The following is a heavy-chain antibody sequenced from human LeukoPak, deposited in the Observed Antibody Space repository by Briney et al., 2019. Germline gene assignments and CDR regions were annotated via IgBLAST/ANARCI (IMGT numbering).Heavy chain of an antibody. CDR2: INQDGSGK. Sequence: GGSLRLSCAASEFTFSSYWMSWVRQAPGKGLEWVATINQDGSGKYYVDSVKGRFTISRDNAKNSLHLQMSSLRAEDTAVYYCARVRTGMTNWLDPWGQGTLVTVSS. D-gene: IGHD1-1*01. CDR1: EFTFSSYW. CDR3: ARVRTGMTNWLDP. V-gene: IGHV3-7*04. J-gene: IGHJ5*02.